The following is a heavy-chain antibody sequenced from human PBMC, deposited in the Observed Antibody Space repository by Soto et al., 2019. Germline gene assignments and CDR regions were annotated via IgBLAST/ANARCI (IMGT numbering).Heavy chain of an antibody. V-gene: IGHV4-59*01. J-gene: IGHJ5*02. D-gene: IGHD2-21*01. Sequence: SETQSLTCSVSGGNIRSYDWSWIRQPPGKGLEWIGYIYYIGSTNYNPSLKSRVTISVDTSKNQFSLKLSSVTAADTAVYYCARDHISPGWFDPWGQGTLVTVSS. CDR3: ARDHISPGWFDP. CDR2: IYYIGST. CDR1: GGNIRSYD.